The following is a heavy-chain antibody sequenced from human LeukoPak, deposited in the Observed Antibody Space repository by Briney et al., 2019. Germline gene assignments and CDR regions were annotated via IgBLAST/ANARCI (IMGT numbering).Heavy chain of an antibody. CDR3: ARDGPQDSSGYLGYFDL. V-gene: IGHV3-53*01. D-gene: IGHD3-22*01. CDR1: GFTVSSNY. J-gene: IGHJ2*01. Sequence: PGGSLRLSCAASGFTVSSNYMSWVRQAPGKGLEWVSIIYSGGSTYYADSVKGRFVVFRDNSKNTLYLQMNSLRAEDTAMYYCARDGPQDSSGYLGYFDLWGRGTLVTVSS. CDR2: IYSGGST.